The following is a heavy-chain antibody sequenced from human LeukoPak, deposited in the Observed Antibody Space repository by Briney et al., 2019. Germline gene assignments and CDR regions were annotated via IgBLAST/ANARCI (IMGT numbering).Heavy chain of an antibody. CDR2: ISGSGDTT. V-gene: IGHV3-23*01. CDR3: AKRGAYSPPY. J-gene: IGHJ4*02. D-gene: IGHD5-18*01. CDR1: GFSFSNYG. Sequence: PGGTLRLSCAASGFSFSNYGMGWVRQAPGEGLEWVSSISGSGDTTYYADSVKGRFTISRDNSKNTLYLQMNSLRAEDTAAYYCAKRGAYSPPYWGQETLVTVSS.